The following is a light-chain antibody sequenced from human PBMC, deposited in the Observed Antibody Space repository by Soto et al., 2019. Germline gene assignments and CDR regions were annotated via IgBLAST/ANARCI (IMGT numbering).Light chain of an antibody. CDR3: QAWDSRTAYV. V-gene: IGLV3-1*01. CDR1: KLGDEY. CDR2: QDN. Sequence: SSELTQPPSVSVSPGQTATITCSGDKLGDEYASWYQQKPGQSPVLVIYQDNKRPSGIPERFSGSNSGNTATLTINGTQAMDEADYFCQAWDSRTAYVFGTGTKVNVL. J-gene: IGLJ1*01.